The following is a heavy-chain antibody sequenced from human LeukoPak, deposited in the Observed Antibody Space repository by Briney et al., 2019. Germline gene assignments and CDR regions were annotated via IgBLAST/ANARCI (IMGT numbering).Heavy chain of an antibody. Sequence: GESLKISCKGSGYSFTGYWISWVRQMPGKGLECMGTIDPSDSYTKYSPTFQGHVTISADKSISTVYLQWSSLKASDTAMYYCARRAPSYGMDVWGQGTTVTVSS. J-gene: IGHJ6*02. V-gene: IGHV5-10-1*01. CDR2: IDPSDSYT. CDR3: ARRAPSYGMDV. CDR1: GYSFTGYW.